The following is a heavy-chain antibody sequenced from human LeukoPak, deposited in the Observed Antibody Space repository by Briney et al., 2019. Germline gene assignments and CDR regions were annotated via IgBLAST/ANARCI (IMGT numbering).Heavy chain of an antibody. J-gene: IGHJ6*03. CDR2: INSDGSST. D-gene: IGHD6-13*01. CDR1: GFTFSSYW. V-gene: IGHV3-74*01. CDR3: ARSYSSSWYRDSHYYYMDV. Sequence: PGGSLRLSCAASGFTFSSYWMHWVRQAPGKGLVWVSRINSDGSSTSYADSVKGRFTISRDNAKNTLYLQMNSLRAEDTAVYYCARSYSSSWYRDSHYYYMDVWGKGTTVTVSS.